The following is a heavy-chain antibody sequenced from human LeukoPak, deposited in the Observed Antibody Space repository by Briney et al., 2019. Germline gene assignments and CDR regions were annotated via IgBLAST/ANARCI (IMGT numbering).Heavy chain of an antibody. CDR1: GFTFTNAW. Sequence: GGSLRLSCATSGFTFTNAWMNWVRQAPGKGLEWVGRIRSNSDGGTIDYAAPVKGRFTLSRDDSKNTLYLQMNSLKTEDTAVYYCTTGLSGYYYDSSGYYRGFYFDYWGQGTLVTVSS. CDR3: TTGLSGYYYDSSGYYRGFYFDY. D-gene: IGHD3-22*01. J-gene: IGHJ4*02. V-gene: IGHV3-15*07. CDR2: IRSNSDGGTI.